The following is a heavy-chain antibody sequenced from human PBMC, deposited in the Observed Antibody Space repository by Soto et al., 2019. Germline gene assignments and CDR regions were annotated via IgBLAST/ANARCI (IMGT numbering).Heavy chain of an antibody. J-gene: IGHJ6*02. CDR3: ARVFRYCSSTSCYFSYYYYYGMDV. Sequence: SQTLSLPCAISGDSVSSNSAAWNWIRQSPSRGLEWLGRTYYRSKWYNDYAVSVKSRITINPDTSKNQFSLQLNSVTPEDTAVYYCARVFRYCSSTSCYFSYYYYYGMDVWGQGTTVTVSS. D-gene: IGHD2-2*01. CDR2: TYYRSKWYN. CDR1: GDSVSSNSAA. V-gene: IGHV6-1*01.